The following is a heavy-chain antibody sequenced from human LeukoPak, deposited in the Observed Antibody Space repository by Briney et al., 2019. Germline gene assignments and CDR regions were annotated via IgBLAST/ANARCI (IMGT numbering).Heavy chain of an antibody. CDR2: INHSGST. Sequence: SETLSLTCAVYGGSFSGYYWSWIRQPPGKGLEWIGEINHSGSTNYNPSLKSRVTISVDTSKNQFSLKLSSATAADTAVYYCARSRRGVDYWGQGTLVTVSS. D-gene: IGHD3-10*01. CDR3: ARSRRGVDY. J-gene: IGHJ4*02. CDR1: GGSFSGYY. V-gene: IGHV4-34*01.